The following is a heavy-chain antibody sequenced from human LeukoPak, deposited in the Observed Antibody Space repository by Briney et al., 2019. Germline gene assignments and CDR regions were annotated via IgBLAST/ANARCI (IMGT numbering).Heavy chain of an antibody. D-gene: IGHD5-12*01. J-gene: IGHJ4*02. CDR2: IYYSGST. CDR1: GGSISSYY. CDR3: ARVYSGYLFDY. V-gene: IGHV4-59*01. Sequence: PSETLSLTCTVSGGSISSYYWSWIRQPPGKGLEWNGYIYYSGSTNYNPSLKSRVTISVDTSKNQFSLKLSSVTAADTAVYYCARVYSGYLFDYWGQGTLVTVSS.